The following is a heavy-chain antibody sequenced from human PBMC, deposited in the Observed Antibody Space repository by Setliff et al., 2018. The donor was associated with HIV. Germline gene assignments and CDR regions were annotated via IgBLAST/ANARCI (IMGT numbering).Heavy chain of an antibody. CDR3: ARATYYYDSSGYYYKSYYFDY. V-gene: IGHV4-34*01. J-gene: IGHJ4*02. CDR1: GGSFSGYY. CDR2: INHIGGNT. Sequence: SETLSLTCAVYGGSFSGYYWSWIRQPPGKGLEWIGEINHIGGNTNHNPSLKSRVTISVDTSKNQFSLKLSSVTAADTAMYYCARATYYYDSSGYYYKSYYFDYWGQGTLVTVS. D-gene: IGHD3-22*01.